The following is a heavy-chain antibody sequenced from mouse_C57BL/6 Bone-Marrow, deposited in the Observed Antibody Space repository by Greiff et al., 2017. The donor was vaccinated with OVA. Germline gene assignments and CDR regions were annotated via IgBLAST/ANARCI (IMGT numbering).Heavy chain of an antibody. V-gene: IGHV1-74*01. CDR1: GYTFTSYW. Sequence: VQLQQPGAELVKPGASVKVSCKASGYTFTSYWMHWVKQRPGPGLEWIGRIHPSDRATHSTPKFQGKATLTGDKSSSTAYMQLSSLTSEDTAVYYCARPLRGGDAMDYWGQGTSVTVSA. CDR2: IHPSDRAT. J-gene: IGHJ4*01. CDR3: ARPLRGGDAMDY. D-gene: IGHD2-12*01.